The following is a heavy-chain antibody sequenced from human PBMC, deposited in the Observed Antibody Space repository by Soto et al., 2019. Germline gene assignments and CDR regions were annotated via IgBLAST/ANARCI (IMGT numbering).Heavy chain of an antibody. Sequence: GGSLRLSCAASGFTFSSYEMNWVRQAPGKGLEWISYITSSGTTIYYADSVKGRFTISRDNAKNSLYLQMNSLRAEDTAVYYCARGNSPVNVYWGQGTLVTVSS. J-gene: IGHJ4*02. D-gene: IGHD3-16*02. CDR3: ARGNSPVNVY. CDR1: GFTFSSYE. V-gene: IGHV3-48*03. CDR2: ITSSGTTI.